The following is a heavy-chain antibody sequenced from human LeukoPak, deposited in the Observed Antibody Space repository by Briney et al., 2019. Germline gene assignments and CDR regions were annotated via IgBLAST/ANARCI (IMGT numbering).Heavy chain of an antibody. CDR2: IFYSGTT. D-gene: IGHD6-19*01. CDR1: GYSISSGYY. V-gene: IGHV4-38-2*01. J-gene: IGHJ5*02. CDR3: ARIDSSDLTAGFDP. Sequence: KPSETLSLTCAVSGYSISSGYYWGWIRQPPGKGLEWIGSIFYSGTTYYNPSLKSRVTISVDTSKNQFSLKLSSVTAADTAVYYCARIDSSDLTAGFDPWGQGTLVTVSS.